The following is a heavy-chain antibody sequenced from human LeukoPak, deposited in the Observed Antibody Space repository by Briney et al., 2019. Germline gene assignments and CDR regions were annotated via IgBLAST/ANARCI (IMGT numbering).Heavy chain of an antibody. D-gene: IGHD6-6*01. CDR3: ARDVLPGSSSGVAIGY. CDR1: GYTFTSYG. J-gene: IGHJ4*02. CDR2: ISAYNGNT. Sequence: ASVKVSCKASGYTFTSYGISWVRQAPGQGLEWMGWISAYNGNTNYAQKLQGRVTMTTDTSTSTAYMELRSLRSDDTAVYYCARDVLPGSSSGVAIGYWGQGTLVTVSS. V-gene: IGHV1-18*01.